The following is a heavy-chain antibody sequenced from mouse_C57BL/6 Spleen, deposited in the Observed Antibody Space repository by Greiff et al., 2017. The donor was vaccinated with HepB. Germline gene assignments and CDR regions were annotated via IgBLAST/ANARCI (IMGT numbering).Heavy chain of an antibody. CDR1: GYTFTDYN. CDR2: INPNNGGT. D-gene: IGHD2-4*01. V-gene: IGHV1-22*01. Sequence: EVQLQQSGPELVKPGASVKMSCKASGYTFTDYNMHWVKQSHGKSLEWIGSINPNNGGTSYNQKFKGKATLTVNKSSSTAYMELRSLTSEDSAVYYCASSTIYYDYDGLSYWGQGTLVTVSA. CDR3: ASSTIYYDYDGLSY. J-gene: IGHJ3*01.